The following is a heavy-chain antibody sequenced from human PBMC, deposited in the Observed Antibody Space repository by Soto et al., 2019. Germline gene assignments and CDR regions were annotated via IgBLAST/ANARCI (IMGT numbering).Heavy chain of an antibody. V-gene: IGHV4-4*07. Sequence: QVVLQESGPGVVKPSDTLSLTCNVSGASLSRYYWSWIRQPPGKGLEWIGRIYATGDTDYNPSLRGGFSMSGDLSKKLFPRRRGSVPAGDRAFYCCGRDGPRIFRARSEPWGREILVPVPS. D-gene: IGHD3-3*01. CDR2: IYATGDT. CDR3: GRDGPRIFRARSEP. J-gene: IGHJ5*02. CDR1: GASLSRYY.